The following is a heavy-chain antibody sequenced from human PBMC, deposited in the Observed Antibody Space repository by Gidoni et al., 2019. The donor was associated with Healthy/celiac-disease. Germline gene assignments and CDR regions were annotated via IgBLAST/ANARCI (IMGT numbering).Heavy chain of an antibody. V-gene: IGHV3-30*18. CDR1: GFTFSRYG. D-gene: IGHD1-1*01. Sequence: QVQLVESGGGVVQPVSSPRLSCAASGFTFSRYGMHWVRQAPGKGLEWVAVISYDGSNKYYADSVKGRFTISRDNSKNTLYLQMNSLRAEDTAVYYCAKSRGVRVPAYYFDYWGQGTLVTVSS. CDR3: AKSRGVRVPAYYFDY. J-gene: IGHJ4*02. CDR2: ISYDGSNK.